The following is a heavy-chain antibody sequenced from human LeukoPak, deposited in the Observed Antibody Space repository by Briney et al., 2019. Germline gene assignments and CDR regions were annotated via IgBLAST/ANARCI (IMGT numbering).Heavy chain of an antibody. Sequence: GGSLRLSCAASGFTFSSYGMHWVRQAPGKGLEWVAFIRYDGSNKYYADSVKGRFTISRDNSKNTLYLQMNSLRAEDTAVYYCAKDHLTAAAPTGWGQGTLVTVSS. CDR3: AKDHLTAAAPTG. J-gene: IGHJ4*02. CDR2: IRYDGSNK. CDR1: GFTFSSYG. D-gene: IGHD6-13*01. V-gene: IGHV3-30*02.